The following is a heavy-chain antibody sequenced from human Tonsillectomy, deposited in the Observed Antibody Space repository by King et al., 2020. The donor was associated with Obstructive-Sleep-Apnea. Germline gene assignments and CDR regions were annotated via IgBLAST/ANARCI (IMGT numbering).Heavy chain of an antibody. D-gene: IGHD3-10*01. Sequence: VQLQESGPGLVKPSETLSLTCTVSGYSISSGYYWGWIRQPPGKGLEWIGSIYHGGSTYYNPSLKSRVTISVDMSKNQFSLKLSSVTAADTAVYYCARSFGTHGSGSFSPYFVYWGQGTLVTVSS. V-gene: IGHV4-38-2*02. CDR2: IYHGGST. CDR1: GYSISSGYY. J-gene: IGHJ4*02. CDR3: ARSFGTHGSGSFSPYFVY.